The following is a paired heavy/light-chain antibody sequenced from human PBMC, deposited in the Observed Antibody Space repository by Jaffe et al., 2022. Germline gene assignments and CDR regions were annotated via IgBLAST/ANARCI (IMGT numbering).Light chain of an antibody. Sequence: QSALTQPRSVSGSPGQSVTISCTGTSTDVGGYNYVSWYQHFPGKAPKVMIYDVNQRPSGVPDRFSGSKSGNTASLTISGLQTEDEADYYCCSYAGSYTFIFGGGTQLTVL. V-gene: IGLV2-11*01. CDR2: DVN. J-gene: IGLJ2*01. CDR1: STDVGGYNY. CDR3: CSYAGSYTFI.
Heavy chain of an antibody. CDR2: LNNDGVTT. CDR1: GFTISNYW. CDR3: VRNSNGLGI. Sequence: EVQLVESGGGLVQPGGSLRLSCAASGFTISNYWMVWVRQAPGKGLVWVSSLNNDGVTTNYADSVKGRFTISRDNAKNALYLQMNSLRAEDTAVYYCVRNSNGLGIWGQGTMVTVSP. V-gene: IGHV3-74*01. D-gene: IGHD4-17*01. J-gene: IGHJ3*02.